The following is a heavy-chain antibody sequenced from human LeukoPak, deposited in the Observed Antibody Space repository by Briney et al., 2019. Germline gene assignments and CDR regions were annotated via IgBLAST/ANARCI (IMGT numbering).Heavy chain of an antibody. CDR1: GYTFTGYY. D-gene: IGHD5-18*01. CDR2: INPNSGGT. Sequence: ASVKVSCKASGYTFTGYYMHWVRQAPAQGLEWMGWINPNSGGTNYAQKFQGRVTMTRDTSISTAYMALSRLRSDDTAVYYCARDFRAAMVSDWFDPWGQGTLVTVSS. CDR3: ARDFRAAMVSDWFDP. J-gene: IGHJ5*02. V-gene: IGHV1-2*02.